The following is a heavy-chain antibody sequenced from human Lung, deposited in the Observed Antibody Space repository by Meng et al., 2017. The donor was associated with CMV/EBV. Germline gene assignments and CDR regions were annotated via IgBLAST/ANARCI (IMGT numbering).Heavy chain of an antibody. J-gene: IGHJ5*02. D-gene: IGHD6-19*01. Sequence: LTXAASGLPFRNYAMTWARQAPGKGLQWVSSISGSDDTTFYADSVKGRFAISRDDSKSTLFLQMINLRAGDTAIYYCSRGSSRWLPGAGSNWFAPXGQGXLVTVSS. CDR3: SRGSSRWLPGAGSNWFAP. CDR1: GLPFRNYA. CDR2: ISGSDDTT. V-gene: IGHV3-23*01.